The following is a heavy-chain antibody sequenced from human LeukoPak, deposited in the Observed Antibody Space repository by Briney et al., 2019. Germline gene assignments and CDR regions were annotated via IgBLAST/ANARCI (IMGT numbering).Heavy chain of an antibody. CDR3: ARDFGVTNYQFDY. D-gene: IGHD3-3*01. Sequence: GGSLRLSCAASGFTFSSYAMSWVRQAPGKGLEWVAVIWHDGSKKYYAESVKGRFTISRDDSKNTLYLQMDSLRAEDTAVYYCARDFGVTNYQFDYWGQGTLVTVSS. J-gene: IGHJ4*02. CDR1: GFTFSSYA. V-gene: IGHV3-33*08. CDR2: IWHDGSKK.